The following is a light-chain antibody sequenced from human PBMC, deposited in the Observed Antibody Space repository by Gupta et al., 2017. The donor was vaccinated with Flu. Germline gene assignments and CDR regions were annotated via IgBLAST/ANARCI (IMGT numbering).Light chain of an antibody. Sequence: SPSSLDASEGDRVTITCQASQDIRIYLNWYQQKPGKAPKLLIYDASNLQKGVPSRFRGSGSGTEFTFTISSLQSEDIATYYCQKYDTLPTFGQGTTVEIK. CDR1: QDIRIY. CDR2: DAS. CDR3: QKYDTLPT. V-gene: IGKV1-33*01. J-gene: IGKJ1*01.